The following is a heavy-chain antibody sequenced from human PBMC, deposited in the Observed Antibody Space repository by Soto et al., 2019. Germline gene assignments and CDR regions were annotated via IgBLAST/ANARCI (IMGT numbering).Heavy chain of an antibody. V-gene: IGHV3-33*01. CDR2: IDYNEINQ. CDR3: ARDFCPVPTCYDS. D-gene: IGHD2-2*01. Sequence: RRIIKTTGKGLEWVAGIDYNEINQYYIDAVKGRFTISRNQSKNTLYLQMNSLRDEDTAVYYCARDFCPVPTCYDSWGQGVLVTVSS. J-gene: IGHJ4*02.